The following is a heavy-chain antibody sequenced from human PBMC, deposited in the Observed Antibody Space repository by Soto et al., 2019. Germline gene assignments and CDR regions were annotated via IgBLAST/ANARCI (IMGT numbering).Heavy chain of an antibody. Sequence: QVQLVQSGAEVKKPGSSVKVSCKASGGIFSTYAISWLRQAPGQGLEWMGGIIPIFGTPNYAQKFQGRVTITADESTTTAYLEVTRLRADDTAVYYCARDRYDYGSGNYYNRIDFWGQGTLVTVSS. J-gene: IGHJ4*02. V-gene: IGHV1-69*01. CDR1: GGIFSTYA. CDR3: ARDRYDYGSGNYYNRIDF. D-gene: IGHD3-10*01. CDR2: IIPIFGTP.